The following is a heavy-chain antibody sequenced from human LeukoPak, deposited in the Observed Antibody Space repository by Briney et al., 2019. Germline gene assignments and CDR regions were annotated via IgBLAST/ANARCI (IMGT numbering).Heavy chain of an antibody. CDR2: MNPNSGNT. V-gene: IGHV1-8*02. D-gene: IGHD3-3*01. CDR1: GYTFTGYY. Sequence: ASVKVSCKASGYTFTGYYMHWVRQAPGQGLEWMGWMNPNSGNTGYAQKFQGRVTMTRNTSISTAYMELSSLRSEDTAVYYCARVYYDFWSGYSRHFDYWGQGTLVTVSS. CDR3: ARVYYDFWSGYSRHFDY. J-gene: IGHJ4*02.